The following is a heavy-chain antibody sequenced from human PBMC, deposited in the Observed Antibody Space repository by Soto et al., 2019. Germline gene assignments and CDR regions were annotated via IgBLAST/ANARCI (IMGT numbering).Heavy chain of an antibody. J-gene: IGHJ4*02. V-gene: IGHV3-21*01. CDR1: GFTFSSYS. D-gene: IGHD6-13*01. Sequence: EVQLVESGGGLVKPGGSLRLSCAASGFTFSSYSMNWVRQAPGKGLEWVSSISSSSSYIYYADSVKGRFTISRDNAKNSLYLQMNSLRAEDTAVYYCARDSSSHPKWDYWGQGTLVTVSS. CDR2: ISSSSSYI. CDR3: ARDSSSHPKWDY.